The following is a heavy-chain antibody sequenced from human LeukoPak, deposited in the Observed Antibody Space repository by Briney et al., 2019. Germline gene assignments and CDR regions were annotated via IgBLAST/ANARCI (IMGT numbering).Heavy chain of an antibody. CDR3: ARDSIVVPAAILDY. J-gene: IGHJ4*02. CDR1: GFIFSNYA. Sequence: TGGSLRLSCAASGFIFSNYAMTWVRQAPGKGLEWMAVIWYDGSNKYYADSVKGRFTISRDNSKNTLYLQMNSLRAEDTAVYYCARDSIVVPAAILDYWGQGTLVTVSS. CDR2: IWYDGSNK. V-gene: IGHV3-33*08. D-gene: IGHD2-2*02.